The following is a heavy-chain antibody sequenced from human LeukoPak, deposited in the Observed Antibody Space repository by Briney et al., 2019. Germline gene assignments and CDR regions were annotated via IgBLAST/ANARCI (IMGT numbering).Heavy chain of an antibody. CDR1: GGSFSGYY. CDR3: ARDSSSWYSHDY. Sequence: SETLSLTCAVYGGSFSGYYWSWLRQPPGKGLEWIGEINHSGSTNYNPSLKSRVTISVDTSKNQFSLKLSSVTAADTAAYYCARDSSSWYSHDYWGQGTLVTVSS. J-gene: IGHJ4*02. CDR2: INHSGST. D-gene: IGHD6-13*01. V-gene: IGHV4-34*01.